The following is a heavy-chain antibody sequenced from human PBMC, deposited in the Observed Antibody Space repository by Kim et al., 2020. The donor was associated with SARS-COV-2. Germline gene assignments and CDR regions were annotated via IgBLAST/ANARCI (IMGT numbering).Heavy chain of an antibody. D-gene: IGHD6-19*01. CDR3: ARDRGSSGWYVGYYYYGMDV. Sequence: SQTLSLTCAISGDSVSSNSAAWNWIRQSPSRGLEWLGRTYYRSKWYNDYAVSVKSRITINPDTSKNQFSLQLNSVTPEDTAVYYCARDRGSSGWYVGYYYYGMDVWGQGTTVTVSS. CDR2: TYYRSKWYN. J-gene: IGHJ6*02. V-gene: IGHV6-1*01. CDR1: GDSVSSNSAA.